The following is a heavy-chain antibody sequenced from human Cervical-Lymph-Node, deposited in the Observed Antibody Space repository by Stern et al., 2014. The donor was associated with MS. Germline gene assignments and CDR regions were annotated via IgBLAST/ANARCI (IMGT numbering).Heavy chain of an antibody. CDR3: ARDKKHAFDY. J-gene: IGHJ4*02. D-gene: IGHD2-21*01. CDR1: GYTFTSYG. Sequence: VQLVESGGGVKKPGASLIVSCEASGYTFTSYGIRWVRQAPGQGLEWVGWISADSSTTMYAQNLRYRNTLTSATSTDTAYMELRTLRAEDTAGYYCARDKKHAFDYWGQGTLVSVSS. CDR2: ISADSSTT. V-gene: IGHV1-18*01.